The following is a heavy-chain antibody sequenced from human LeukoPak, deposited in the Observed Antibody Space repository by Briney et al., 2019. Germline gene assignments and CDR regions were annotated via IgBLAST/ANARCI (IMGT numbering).Heavy chain of an antibody. V-gene: IGHV1-2*02. Sequence: ASVKVSCKASGYTFTGYYMHWVRQAPGQGLEWMGWINPNSGGTNYAQKFQGRVTMTRDTSTSTVYMELSSLRSEDTAVYYCARLEMATTAEDYFDYWGQGTLVTVSS. D-gene: IGHD5-24*01. CDR1: GYTFTGYY. CDR2: INPNSGGT. CDR3: ARLEMATTAEDYFDY. J-gene: IGHJ4*02.